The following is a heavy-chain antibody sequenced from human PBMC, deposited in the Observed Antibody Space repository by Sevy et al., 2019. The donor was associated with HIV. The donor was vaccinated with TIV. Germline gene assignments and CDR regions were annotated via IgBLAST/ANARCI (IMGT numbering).Heavy chain of an antibody. J-gene: IGHJ4*02. Sequence: SETLSLTCAVSGGSISTDLYSWNWIRQPPGKGLEWIGYIFHSGNTYYNPSLKGRVTITIDRSKNQFSLNLSSVTAADTAVYYCARSSSAYPYHFDYWGQGTLVTVSS. CDR1: GGSISTDLYS. CDR3: ARSSSAYPYHFDY. CDR2: IFHSGNT. V-gene: IGHV4-30-2*01.